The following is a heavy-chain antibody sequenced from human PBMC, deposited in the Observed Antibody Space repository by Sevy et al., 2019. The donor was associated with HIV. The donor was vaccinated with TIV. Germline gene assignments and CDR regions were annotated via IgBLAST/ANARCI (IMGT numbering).Heavy chain of an antibody. D-gene: IGHD3-10*01. J-gene: IGHJ6*02. CDR2: IKSKTDGGTT. Sequence: GGSLRLSCAASGFTFSNAWMSWVRQAPGKGLEWVGRIKSKTDGGTTDYAAPVKGRFTISRDDSKNTLYLQMNSLKTEDTAVYYCTTGRGGLLWFGELSQNYYYGMGVWGQGTTVTVSS. CDR1: GFTFSNAW. CDR3: TTGRGGLLWFGELSQNYYYGMGV. V-gene: IGHV3-15*01.